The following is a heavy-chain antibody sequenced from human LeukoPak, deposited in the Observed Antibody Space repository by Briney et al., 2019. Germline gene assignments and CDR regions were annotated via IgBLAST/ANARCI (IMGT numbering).Heavy chain of an antibody. V-gene: IGHV1-2*02. J-gene: IGHJ4*02. Sequence: ASVKVSCKASGYTFTGYYMHWVRQAPGQGLEWMGWINPNSGGTNYAQKFQGRVTMTRDTSISTAYMELSRLRSDDTAVYHCARQSYYDFWSGYYYFDYWGQGTLDTVSS. CDR2: INPNSGGT. CDR1: GYTFTGYY. D-gene: IGHD3-3*01. CDR3: ARQSYYDFWSGYYYFDY.